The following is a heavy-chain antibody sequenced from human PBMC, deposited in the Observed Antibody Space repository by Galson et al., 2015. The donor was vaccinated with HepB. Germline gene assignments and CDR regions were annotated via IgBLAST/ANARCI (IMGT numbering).Heavy chain of an antibody. Sequence: SCKASGYTFTSYAMHWVRQAPGQRLEWMGWINAGNGNTKYSQEFQGRVTITRDTSASTAYMELSSLRSEDTAVYYCARRPLGGYYFDYWGQGTLVTVSS. V-gene: IGHV1-3*01. CDR1: GYTFTSYA. CDR3: ARRPLGGYYFDY. D-gene: IGHD3-16*01. CDR2: INAGNGNT. J-gene: IGHJ4*02.